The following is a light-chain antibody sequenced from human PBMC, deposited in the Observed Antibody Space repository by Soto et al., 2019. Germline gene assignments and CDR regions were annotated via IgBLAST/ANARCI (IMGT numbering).Light chain of an antibody. CDR3: SSYTSSSTLSVV. CDR1: SSDVGGYNY. Sequence: QSALTQPASVSGSPGQSITISCTGTSSDVGGYNYVSWYQQHPGKAPKLMIYDVSNRPSGVSNRFSGSKSGNTASQTISGLQAEDEADYYCSSYTSSSTLSVVFGGGTKLTVL. J-gene: IGLJ2*01. CDR2: DVS. V-gene: IGLV2-14*01.